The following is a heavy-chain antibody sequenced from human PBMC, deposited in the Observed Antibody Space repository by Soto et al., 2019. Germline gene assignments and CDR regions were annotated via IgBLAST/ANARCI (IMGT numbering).Heavy chain of an antibody. CDR1: GGTFNTYA. D-gene: IGHD4-17*01. CDR3: ASSRDYGGSQEFFHH. J-gene: IGHJ1*01. V-gene: IGHV1-69*12. CDR2: IIPIFDTA. Sequence: QVQLVQSGAEVKKPGSSVKVSCKASGGTFNTYAINWLRQAPGQGLEWMGVIIPIFDTADYTEKFQGRVAITADESTSTAYMELSSLTSEDTAVYYCASSRDYGGSQEFFHHWGQGTLVTVSS.